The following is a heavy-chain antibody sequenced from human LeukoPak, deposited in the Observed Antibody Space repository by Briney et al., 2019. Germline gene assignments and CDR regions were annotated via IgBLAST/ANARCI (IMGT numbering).Heavy chain of an antibody. CDR1: GDSVSSNSAA. J-gene: IGHJ3*02. V-gene: IGHV6-1*01. D-gene: IGHD3-16*01. CDR2: TYYRSKWYN. Sequence: SQTLSLTCAISGDSVSSNSAAWNWIGQSPSRGLEWLGRTYYRSKWYNDYAVSVKSRITINPDISRNQFSLHLNSVTPEVTAVYYCAKLGVAFDIWGQGTMVTVSS. CDR3: AKLGVAFDI.